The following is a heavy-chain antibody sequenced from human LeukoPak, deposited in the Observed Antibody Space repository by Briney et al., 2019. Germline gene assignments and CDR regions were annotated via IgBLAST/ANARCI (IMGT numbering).Heavy chain of an antibody. J-gene: IGHJ6*02. D-gene: IGHD5-18*01. CDR2: IYPGDSDT. CDR3: ARQGGESATALSGINYNYGLDV. Sequence: GESLKISLKGSGYTFINYWIAWVRQMPGKGLEWRGIIYPGDSDTRYSPSLQGQVTISVDKSINSAYLQWSSLKASDTAMYFCARQGGESATALSGINYNYGLDVWGQGTTVIVSS. V-gene: IGHV5-51*01. CDR1: GYTFINYW.